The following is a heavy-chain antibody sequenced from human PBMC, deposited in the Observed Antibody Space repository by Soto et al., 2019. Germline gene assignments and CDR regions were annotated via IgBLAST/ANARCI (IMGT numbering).Heavy chain of an antibody. V-gene: IGHV3-74*01. CDR1: GFTIENSV. CDR3: ARAQKWRQLSLNVFDL. Sequence: EVQLVESGGGLVQPGGSLRLSCVASGFTIENSVMHWVRQTPGKGLMWVSRITGAGDGTLYADSVQGRFTISRDNAKNTVYLHMNGLRVEETAVYYWARAQKWRQLSLNVFDLWGQGTTVTFSS. CDR2: ITGAGDGT. D-gene: IGHD5-18*01. J-gene: IGHJ3*01.